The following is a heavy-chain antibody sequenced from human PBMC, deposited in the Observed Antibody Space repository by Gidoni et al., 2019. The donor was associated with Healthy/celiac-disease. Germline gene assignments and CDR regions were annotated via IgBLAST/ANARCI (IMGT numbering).Heavy chain of an antibody. V-gene: IGHV3-73*01. J-gene: IGHJ4*02. CDR3: TRHCAPYYFDY. CDR2: AT. Sequence: ATAYAASVKGRFTISRDDSKNTAYLQMNSLKTEDTAVYYCTRHCAPYYFDYWGQGTLVTVSS.